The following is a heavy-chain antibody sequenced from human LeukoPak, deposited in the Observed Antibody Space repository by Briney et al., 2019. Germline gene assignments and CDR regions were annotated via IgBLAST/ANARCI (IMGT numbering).Heavy chain of an antibody. J-gene: IGHJ6*03. CDR1: GGSISSYY. D-gene: IGHD3-10*01. CDR3: ARGLGDLPETFYYYMDV. Sequence: AETLSLTCTVSGGSISSYYWSWIRQPPGKGLEWIGYIYYNGNTNYHPSVKSRVTISVGTSKNQFSLKLSSVTAADTAVYYCARGLGDLPETFYYYMDVWGKGTTATISS. V-gene: IGHV4-59*01. CDR2: IYYNGNT.